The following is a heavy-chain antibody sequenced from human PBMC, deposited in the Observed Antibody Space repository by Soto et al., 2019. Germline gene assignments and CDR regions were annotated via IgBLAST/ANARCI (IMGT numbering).Heavy chain of an antibody. CDR3: ARDFGGYCSGGSCPWINWFDP. V-gene: IGHV3-7*01. J-gene: IGHJ5*02. Sequence: ESGGGLVQPGGSLRLSCAASGFTFSSYWMSWVRQAPGKGLEWVANIKQDGSEKYYVDSVKGRFTISRDNAKNSLYLQMNSLRAEDTAVYYCARDFGGYCSGGSCPWINWFDPWGQGTLVTVSS. CDR2: IKQDGSEK. CDR1: GFTFSSYW. D-gene: IGHD2-15*01.